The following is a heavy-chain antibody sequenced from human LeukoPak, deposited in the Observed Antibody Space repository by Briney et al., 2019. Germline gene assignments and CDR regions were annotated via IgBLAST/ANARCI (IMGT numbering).Heavy chain of an antibody. CDR1: GGSFSGYY. V-gene: IGHV4-34*01. Sequence: SETLSLTCAVYGGSFSGYYWSWIRKPPGKGLEWIGEINHSGRTNYNPSLKSRVTISVDTSKNQFSLKLSSVTAADTAVYYCARQNYGAAPLRYWGQGTLVTVSS. CDR3: ARQNYGAAPLRY. J-gene: IGHJ4*02. D-gene: IGHD4/OR15-4a*01. CDR2: INHSGRT.